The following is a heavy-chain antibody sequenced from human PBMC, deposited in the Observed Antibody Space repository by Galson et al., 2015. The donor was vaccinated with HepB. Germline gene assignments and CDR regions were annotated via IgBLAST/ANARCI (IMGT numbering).Heavy chain of an antibody. CDR2: IYSGGST. Sequence: SLRLSCAASGFTVSSNYMSWVRQAPGKGLEWVSVIYSGGSTYYADSVKGRFTISRDNSKNTLYLQMNSLRAEDTAVYYCARERGGIAAPTGYYYYGMDAWGQGTTVTASS. D-gene: IGHD6-13*01. CDR3: ARERGGIAAPTGYYYYGMDA. J-gene: IGHJ6*02. CDR1: GFTVSSNY. V-gene: IGHV3-53*01.